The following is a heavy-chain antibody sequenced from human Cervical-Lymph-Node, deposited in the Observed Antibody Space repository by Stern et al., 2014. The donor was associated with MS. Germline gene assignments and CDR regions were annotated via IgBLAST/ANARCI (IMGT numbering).Heavy chain of an antibody. CDR2: IYHSGST. Sequence: QLQLQESGSGLVKPSQTLSLTCAVSGGSISSGDYSWSWIRQPPGKGLEWIGYIYHSGSTYYNPSLKSRVPISVDRSKNQFSLKLSSVTAADTAVYYCARSSTVTPNAFDIWGQGTMVTVSS. CDR3: ARSSTVTPNAFDI. CDR1: GGSISSGDYS. V-gene: IGHV4-30-2*01. J-gene: IGHJ3*02. D-gene: IGHD4-17*01.